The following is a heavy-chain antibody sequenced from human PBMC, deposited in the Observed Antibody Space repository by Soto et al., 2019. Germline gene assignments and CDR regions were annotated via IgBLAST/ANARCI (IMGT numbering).Heavy chain of an antibody. Sequence: QVQLVQSGAEVKKPGASVKVSCKASGYTFTNYGISWVRQAPGQGLEWMGWISAYNGNTKYAQKLQGRVTMTTDTSESPAYMELRSLRSDDTAVYYCARGVGSGSYYNQYNWFDPWGQGTLVTVSS. CDR2: ISAYNGNT. D-gene: IGHD3-10*01. J-gene: IGHJ5*02. CDR3: ARGVGSGSYYNQYNWFDP. V-gene: IGHV1-18*01. CDR1: GYTFTNYG.